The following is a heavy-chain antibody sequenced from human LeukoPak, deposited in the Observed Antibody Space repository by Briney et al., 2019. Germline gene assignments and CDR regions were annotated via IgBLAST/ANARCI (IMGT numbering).Heavy chain of an antibody. CDR1: GFTVSTNY. Sequence: PGGSLRLSCAASGFTVSTNYMNWVRQAPGKGLEWVGRTTNKAHGHTTICAASFRDRFTFSRDDSKNSLYLQMNSLQTGDTAVYYCVRGYNSFDQWGQGTLVTVSS. J-gene: IGHJ4*02. CDR3: VRGYNSFDQ. V-gene: IGHV3-72*01. CDR2: TTNKAHGHTT. D-gene: IGHD1-14*01.